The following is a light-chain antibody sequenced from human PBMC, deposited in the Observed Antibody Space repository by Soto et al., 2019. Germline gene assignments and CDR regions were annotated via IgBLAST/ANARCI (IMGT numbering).Light chain of an antibody. CDR3: SSYTASSALV. J-gene: IGLJ2*01. CDR1: SSDVGGYDY. Sequence: QSALTQSASVSGSPGQSITIPCTGTSSDVGGYDYVSWYQQHPGKVPKLIIYEVIKRPSGVSHRFSGSKSGNTASLTISGLQTEDEAAYYCSSYTASSALVFGGGTKVTVL. CDR2: EVI. V-gene: IGLV2-14*01.